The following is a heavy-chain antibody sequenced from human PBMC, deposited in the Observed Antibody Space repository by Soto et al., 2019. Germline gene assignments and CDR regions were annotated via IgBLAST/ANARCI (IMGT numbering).Heavy chain of an antibody. V-gene: IGHV3-23*01. CDR3: AKVIGAVAGYFDY. D-gene: IGHD6-19*01. CDR2: ITGSGGST. CDR1: RFTFSTYS. Sequence: GGSLRISCEASRFTFSTYSIHWVLQIPLNWLVCVSRITGSGGSTYYADSVKGRFTISRDNSKNTLYLQMNSLRAEDTAVYYCAKVIGAVAGYFDYWGQGTLVTVSS. J-gene: IGHJ4*02.